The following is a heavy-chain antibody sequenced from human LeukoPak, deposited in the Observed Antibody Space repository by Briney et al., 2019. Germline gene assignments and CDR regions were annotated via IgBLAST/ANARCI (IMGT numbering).Heavy chain of an antibody. CDR2: MNPNSGNT. Sequence: ASVKVSFKTSGYTFRNYGINWVRQATGQGREWMGWMNPNSGNTGYAQKFQGRVTMTRSTSISTAYMELSSLRFEDTAVYYCTRSVRNGHIDYWGQGTLVTVSS. D-gene: IGHD2-21*01. J-gene: IGHJ4*02. CDR3: TRSVRNGHIDY. V-gene: IGHV1-8*02. CDR1: GYTFRNYG.